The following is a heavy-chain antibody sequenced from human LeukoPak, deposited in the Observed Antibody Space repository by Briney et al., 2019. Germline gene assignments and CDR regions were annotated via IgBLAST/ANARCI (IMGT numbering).Heavy chain of an antibody. Sequence: GGSLRLSCAASGFTFSRFGMHWVRQAPGQGLEWVAFILYDGTKKYYADSVKGRFTISRDNSKNTLYLQMNSLRAEDTAVYYCAKEKYPTIFGVVIGAFDIWGQGTMVTVSS. CDR1: GFTFSRFG. CDR3: AKEKYPTIFGVVIGAFDI. D-gene: IGHD3-3*01. J-gene: IGHJ3*02. CDR2: ILYDGTKK. V-gene: IGHV3-30*02.